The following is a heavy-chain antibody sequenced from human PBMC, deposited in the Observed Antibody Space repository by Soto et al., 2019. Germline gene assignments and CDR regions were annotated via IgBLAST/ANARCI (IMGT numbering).Heavy chain of an antibody. J-gene: IGHJ3*02. CDR1: GFTFSSYG. CDR3: AKDRLVEVRGFIIPLDAFDI. CDR2: ISYDGSNK. Sequence: PGGSLRLSCAASGFTFSSYGMHWVRQAPGKGLEWVAVISYDGSNKYYADSVKGRFTISRDNSKNTLYLQMNSLRAEDTAVYYWAKDRLVEVRGFIIPLDAFDIWGQGTMVTVSS. D-gene: IGHD3-10*01. V-gene: IGHV3-30*18.